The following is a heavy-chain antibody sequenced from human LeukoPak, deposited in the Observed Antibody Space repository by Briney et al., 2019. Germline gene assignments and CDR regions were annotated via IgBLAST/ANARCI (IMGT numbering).Heavy chain of an antibody. J-gene: IGHJ2*01. D-gene: IGHD1-26*01. Sequence: GGSLRLSCAASGFTFSDYYMSWIRQAPGKGLEWVSAISGSGGRTYYADSVKGRFTISRDNSKNTLYLQMNSLRAEDTAVYYCARIVGATTWYFDLWGRGTLVTVSS. V-gene: IGHV3-23*01. CDR3: ARIVGATTWYFDL. CDR1: GFTFSDYY. CDR2: ISGSGGRT.